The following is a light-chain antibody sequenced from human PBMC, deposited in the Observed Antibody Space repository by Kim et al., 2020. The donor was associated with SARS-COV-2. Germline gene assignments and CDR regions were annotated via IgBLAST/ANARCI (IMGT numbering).Light chain of an antibody. CDR2: EVS. CDR3: CSYAGSSTWV. J-gene: IGLJ3*02. Sequence: GQSITISCIGPSIDVGSYNLVSWYQQHPGKAPKLMIYEVSKLPSGVSNRFSGSKSGNTASLTISGLQAEDEADYYCCSYAGSSTWVFGGGTKLTVL. V-gene: IGLV2-23*02. CDR1: SIDVGSYNL.